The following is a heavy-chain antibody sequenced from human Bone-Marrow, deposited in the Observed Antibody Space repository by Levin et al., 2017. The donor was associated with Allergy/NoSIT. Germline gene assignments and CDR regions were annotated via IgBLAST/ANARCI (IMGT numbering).Heavy chain of an antibody. Sequence: GGSLRLSCAASGFTFNNAWLSWVRQAPGKGLEWVGRIKSKTDTGTTDYAAPVIGRFTISRDDSKNTLYLQMNSLKTEDTAVYWCTTDSFYDYIWGSYRYTGRGAFDIWGQGTMVTVSS. V-gene: IGHV3-15*01. CDR3: TTDSFYDYIWGSYRYTGRGAFDI. CDR2: IKSKTDTGTT. D-gene: IGHD3-16*02. J-gene: IGHJ3*02. CDR1: GFTFNNAW.